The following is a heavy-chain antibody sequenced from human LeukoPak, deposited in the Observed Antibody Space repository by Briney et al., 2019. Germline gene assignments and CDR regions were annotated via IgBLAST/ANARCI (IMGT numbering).Heavy chain of an antibody. Sequence: GESLKISCKGSGYSFTSYWIGGVCQMPGKGLEWMGIIYPGDSDTRYSPSFQGQVTISADKSISTAYLQWSSLKASDTAMYYCATKAYCGGDCSETPDIWGQGTMVTVSS. D-gene: IGHD2-21*02. V-gene: IGHV5-51*01. CDR1: GYSFTSYW. J-gene: IGHJ3*02. CDR3: ATKAYCGGDCSETPDI. CDR2: IYPGDSDT.